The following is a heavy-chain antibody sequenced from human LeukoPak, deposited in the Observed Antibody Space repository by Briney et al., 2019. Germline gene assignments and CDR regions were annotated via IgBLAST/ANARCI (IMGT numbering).Heavy chain of an antibody. CDR1: GGSISSDY. CDR2: IYFSGST. Sequence: PSETLSLTCTGSGGSISSDYWSWIRQPPGKGLEWIGYIYFSGSTNYNPSLKSRVTISVDTSKTQLSLKLSSVTAADTAVYYCARGNWEYCSSTSCYLQFDPWGQGTLVTVSS. V-gene: IGHV4-59*01. CDR3: ARGNWEYCSSTSCYLQFDP. J-gene: IGHJ5*02. D-gene: IGHD2-2*01.